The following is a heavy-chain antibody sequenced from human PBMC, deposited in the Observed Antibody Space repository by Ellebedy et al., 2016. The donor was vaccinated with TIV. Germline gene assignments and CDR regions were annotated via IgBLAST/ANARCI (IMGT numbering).Heavy chain of an antibody. J-gene: IGHJ4*02. CDR1: GFTFSRYG. Sequence: GESLKISXAASGFTFSRYGMHWVRQAPGKGLEWVAVTSYDGSNKYYADSVKGRFTISRDNSKNTLYLQMNSLRAEDTAVYYCAKGDLSGLDYWGQGTLVTVSS. D-gene: IGHD6-19*01. CDR2: TSYDGSNK. CDR3: AKGDLSGLDY. V-gene: IGHV3-30*18.